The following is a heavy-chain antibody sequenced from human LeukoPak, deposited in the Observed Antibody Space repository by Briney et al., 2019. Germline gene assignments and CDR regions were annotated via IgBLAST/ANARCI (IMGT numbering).Heavy chain of an antibody. CDR3: ARRRKSALTVVRKEDAFDI. CDR1: GGSISSGGYY. CDR2: IYYSGST. D-gene: IGHD4-23*01. Sequence: SETLSLTCTVSGGSISSGGYYWSWIRQHPGKGLERIGYIYYSGSTYYNPSLKSRVTISVDTSKNQFSLKLSSVTAADTAVYYCARRRKSALTVVRKEDAFDIWGQGTMVTVSS. J-gene: IGHJ3*02. V-gene: IGHV4-31*03.